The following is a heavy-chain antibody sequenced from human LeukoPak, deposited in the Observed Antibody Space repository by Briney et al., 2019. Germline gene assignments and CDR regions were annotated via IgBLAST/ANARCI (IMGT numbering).Heavy chain of an antibody. CDR1: GFTFSSYW. Sequence: GGSPRLSCAASGFTFSSYWMSWVRQAPGKGLEWVANIKQDGSEKYYVDSVKGRFTISRDNAKNSLYLQMNSLRAEDTAVYYCARVITMIVVVITAPGYFDYWGQGTLVTVSS. CDR3: ARVITMIVVVITAPGYFDY. V-gene: IGHV3-7*01. J-gene: IGHJ4*02. D-gene: IGHD3-22*01. CDR2: IKQDGSEK.